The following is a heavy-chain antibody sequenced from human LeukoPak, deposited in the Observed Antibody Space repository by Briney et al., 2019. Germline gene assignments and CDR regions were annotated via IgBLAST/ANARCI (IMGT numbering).Heavy chain of an antibody. CDR3: ASTSTIFGVVIATKFDY. J-gene: IGHJ4*02. CDR2: ISGSGGNT. Sequence: PGGSLRLSCAASGFPFSSYAMSWVRQAPGKGLEWVSAISGSGGNTYYADSVKGRFTISRDNSKNTLYLQMNSLRAEDTAVYYCASTSTIFGVVIATKFDYWGQGTLVTVSS. V-gene: IGHV3-23*01. CDR1: GFPFSSYA. D-gene: IGHD3-3*01.